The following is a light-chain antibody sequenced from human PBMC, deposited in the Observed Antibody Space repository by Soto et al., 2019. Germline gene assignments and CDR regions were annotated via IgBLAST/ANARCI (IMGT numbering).Light chain of an antibody. V-gene: IGKV3-15*01. CDR2: GAS. Sequence: RVMTQSPATLSVSPGERVTLSCRASESVKTNLAWYRHKPGQSPGLLISGASTGATGIPARFSGSGSGTEFTLTINSLQSEDFAVYYCQQYHTWPVTFGGGTKVDIK. J-gene: IGKJ4*01. CDR3: QQYHTWPVT. CDR1: ESVKTN.